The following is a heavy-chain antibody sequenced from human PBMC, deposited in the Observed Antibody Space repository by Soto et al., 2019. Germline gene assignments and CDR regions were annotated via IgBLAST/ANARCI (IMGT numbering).Heavy chain of an antibody. V-gene: IGHV4-30-4*01. J-gene: IGHJ5*02. D-gene: IGHD5-18*01. CDR3: ARGRGYSYGLDP. CDR1: GDSISSINNY. CDR2: ISYSGTT. Sequence: SETLSLTCTVSGDSISSINNYWSWIRQPPGEGLEWIGFISYSGTTSYSQSLKSRVAISLDTSKNQFSLSLNFVTAADTAVYYCARGRGYSYGLDPWGQGSLVTVS.